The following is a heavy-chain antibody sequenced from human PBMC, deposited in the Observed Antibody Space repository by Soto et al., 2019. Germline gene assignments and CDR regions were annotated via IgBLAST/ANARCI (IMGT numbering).Heavy chain of an antibody. V-gene: IGHV1-18*01. J-gene: IGHJ6*02. CDR3: ARDSMVRAFITSEAYYYYYYGMDV. D-gene: IGHD3-10*01. CDR1: GYTFTSYV. Sequence: QVQLVQSGAEVKKPGASVKVSCKASGYTFTSYVISWVRQAPGQGLEWMGWISAYNGNTNYAQKLQGRVTMTTDTSTSTAYMELRSLRSDDTAVYYCARDSMVRAFITSEAYYYYYYGMDVWGQGTTVTVSS. CDR2: ISAYNGNT.